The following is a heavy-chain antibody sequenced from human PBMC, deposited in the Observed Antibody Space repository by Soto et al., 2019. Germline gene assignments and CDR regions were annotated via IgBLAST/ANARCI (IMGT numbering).Heavy chain of an antibody. V-gene: IGHV4-28*01. CDR1: GYSISSSNW. CDR3: ASMSGPHRSGLYGMDV. Sequence: SETLSLTCAVSGYSISSSNWWGWIRQPPGKGLEWIGYIYYSGSTYYNPSLKSRVTMSVDTSKNQFSLKLSSVTAVDTAVYYCASMSGPHRSGLYGMDVWGQGTTVTVSS. CDR2: IYYSGST. J-gene: IGHJ6*02. D-gene: IGHD3-3*01.